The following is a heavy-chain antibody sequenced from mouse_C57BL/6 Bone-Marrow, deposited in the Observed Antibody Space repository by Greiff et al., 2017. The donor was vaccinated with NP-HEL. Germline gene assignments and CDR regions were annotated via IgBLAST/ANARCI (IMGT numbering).Heavy chain of an antibody. D-gene: IGHD2-10*02. V-gene: IGHV1-82*01. CDR3: ARAVYGNYVYWYFDV. Sequence: VQLQQSGPELVKPGASVKISCKASGYAFSSSWMNWVKQRPGKGLEWIGRIYPGDGDTNYNGKFKGKATLTADKSSSTAYMQLSSLTSEDSAVYFCARAVYGNYVYWYFDVWGTGTTVTVSS. CDR1: GYAFSSSW. CDR2: IYPGDGDT. J-gene: IGHJ1*03.